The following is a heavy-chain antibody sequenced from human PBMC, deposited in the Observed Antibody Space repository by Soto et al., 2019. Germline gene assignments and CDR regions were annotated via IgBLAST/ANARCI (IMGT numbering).Heavy chain of an antibody. CDR1: GFTFSSYG. Sequence: QVQLVESGGGVVQPGRSLRLSCAASGFTFSSYGMHWVRQAPGKGLEWVAVIWYDGSNKYYADSVKGRFTISRDNSKNTLYLQMNSLRVEDTAVYYCARDLVTMVRGVIGYWGQGTLVTVSS. CDR2: IWYDGSNK. D-gene: IGHD3-10*01. J-gene: IGHJ4*02. V-gene: IGHV3-33*01. CDR3: ARDLVTMVRGVIGY.